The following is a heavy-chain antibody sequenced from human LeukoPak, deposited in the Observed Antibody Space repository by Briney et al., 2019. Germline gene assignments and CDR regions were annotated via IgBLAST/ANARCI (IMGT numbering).Heavy chain of an antibody. Sequence: GGSLRLSCAASGFIFSNYALMWLRQSPGKGLEWVSAIRGSGGGTFYADSVKGRFTISRDNSKNTLYLQMDGLRAEDTAVYYCARDPNGDYIGAFDMWGRGTLVTVSS. CDR2: IRGSGGGT. J-gene: IGHJ3*02. V-gene: IGHV3-23*01. D-gene: IGHD4-17*01. CDR1: GFIFSNYA. CDR3: ARDPNGDYIGAFDM.